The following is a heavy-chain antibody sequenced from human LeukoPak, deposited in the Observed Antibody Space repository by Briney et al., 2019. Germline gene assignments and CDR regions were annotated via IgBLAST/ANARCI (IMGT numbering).Heavy chain of an antibody. J-gene: IGHJ4*02. CDR2: IHSNGGA. CDR1: GGSISNYY. D-gene: IGHD6-13*01. V-gene: IGHV4-59*01. CDR3: ASRGYSSSWFRNNLDY. Sequence: SETPSLTCTVSGGSISNYYWSWIRQPPGKGLGWIGFIHSNGGANYNASLNSRATISRDTSRSQVSLKLTSVTAADTAVYYCASRGYSSSWFRNNLDYWGQGTLVTVSS.